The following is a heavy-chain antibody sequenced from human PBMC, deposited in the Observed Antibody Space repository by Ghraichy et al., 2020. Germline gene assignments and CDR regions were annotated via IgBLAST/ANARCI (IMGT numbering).Heavy chain of an antibody. CDR1: GFTFSDYG. V-gene: IGHV3-9*01. J-gene: IGHJ6*02. Sequence: SLNISCAASGFTFSDYGMHWVRQAPGKGLEWVSSISWNSGSIEYADSVKGRFTISRDNAKNSLYLQMNSLRAEDTALYYCAIDKGQSNYYYYGMDFWGQGTMVTVSS. CDR2: ISWNSGSI. CDR3: AIDKGQSNYYYYGMDF.